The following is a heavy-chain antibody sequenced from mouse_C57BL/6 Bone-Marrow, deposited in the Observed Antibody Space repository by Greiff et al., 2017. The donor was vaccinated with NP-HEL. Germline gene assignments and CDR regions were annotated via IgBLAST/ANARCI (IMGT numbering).Heavy chain of an antibody. D-gene: IGHD2-4*01. CDR1: GFTFSSYT. CDR3: ARERDYAVFAY. V-gene: IGHV5-9*01. Sequence: DVMLVESGGGLVKPGGSLKLSCAASGFTFSSYTMSWVRQTPEKRLEWVATISGGGGNTYYPDSVKGRFTISRDNAKNTLYLQMSSLRSEDTALYYCARERDYAVFAYWGQGTLVTVSA. CDR2: ISGGGGNT. J-gene: IGHJ3*01.